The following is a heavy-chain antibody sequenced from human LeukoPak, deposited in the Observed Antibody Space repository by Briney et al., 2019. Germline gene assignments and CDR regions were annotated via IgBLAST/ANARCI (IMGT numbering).Heavy chain of an antibody. D-gene: IGHD3-3*01. CDR3: AKGGRYGGGVVIRQYFDY. J-gene: IGHJ4*02. CDR1: GFTFSSYW. CDR2: IKQDGSEK. V-gene: IGHV3-7*03. Sequence: PGGSLRLSCAASGFTFSSYWMSWVRQAPGKGLEWVANIKQDGSEKYYVDSVKGRFTISRDNAKNSLYLQMNSLRAEDMALYYCAKGGRYGGGVVIRQYFDYWGQGTLVTVSS.